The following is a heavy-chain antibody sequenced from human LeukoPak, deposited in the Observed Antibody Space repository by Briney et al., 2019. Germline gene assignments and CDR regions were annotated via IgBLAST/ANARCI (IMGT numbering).Heavy chain of an antibody. D-gene: IGHD3-3*01. Sequence: SETLSLTCTVSGGSISSYYWSWIRRPPGKGLEWIGYIYYSGSTNYNPSLKSRVTISVDTSKNQFSLKLSSVTAADTAVYSCARLPTHYDFWSGYRYYFDNWGQGTLVTVSS. J-gene: IGHJ4*02. CDR2: IYYSGST. CDR3: ARLPTHYDFWSGYRYYFDN. CDR1: GGSISSYY. V-gene: IGHV4-59*12.